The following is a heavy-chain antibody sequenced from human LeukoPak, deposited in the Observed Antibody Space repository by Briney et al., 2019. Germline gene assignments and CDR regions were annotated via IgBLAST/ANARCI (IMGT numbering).Heavy chain of an antibody. D-gene: IGHD3-3*01. Sequence: SETLSLTCTVSGYSISSGYHWGWIRQPPGKGLEWIGSIYHSGSTYYNPSLKSRVTISVDTSKNQFSLQLTSVTAADTALYFCARLWSGTGCIDYWGQGTLVTVSS. CDR1: GYSISSGYH. CDR2: IYHSGST. V-gene: IGHV4-38-2*02. J-gene: IGHJ4*02. CDR3: ARLWSGTGCIDY.